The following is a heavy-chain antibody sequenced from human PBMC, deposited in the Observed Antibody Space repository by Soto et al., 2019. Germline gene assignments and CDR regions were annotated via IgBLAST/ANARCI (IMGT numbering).Heavy chain of an antibody. Sequence: SETLSLTCTVSGGSSSSYYWSWIRQPPGKELEWIGYIYYSGSTNYNPSLKSRVTISVDTSKNQFSLKLSSVTAADTAVYYCARHADYDFWSGYIDWSDSWGQGTLVTVSS. CDR3: ARHADYDFWSGYIDWSDS. CDR1: GGSSSSYY. V-gene: IGHV4-59*08. D-gene: IGHD3-3*01. CDR2: IYYSGST. J-gene: IGHJ5*01.